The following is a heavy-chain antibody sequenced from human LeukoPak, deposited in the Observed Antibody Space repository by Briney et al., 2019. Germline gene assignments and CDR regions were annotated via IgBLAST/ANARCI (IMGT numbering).Heavy chain of an antibody. J-gene: IGHJ4*02. V-gene: IGHV4-34*01. D-gene: IGHD6-19*01. CDR2: INHSGST. Sequence: SETLSLTCAVYGGSFSGYYWSWIRQPPGKGLEWIGEINHSGSTNYNPSLKSRVTISVDTSKNQFSLKLSSVTAADTAVYYCARGVRGSGWYGPLLGYWGQGTLVTVST. CDR3: ARGVRGSGWYGPLLGY. CDR1: GGSFSGYY.